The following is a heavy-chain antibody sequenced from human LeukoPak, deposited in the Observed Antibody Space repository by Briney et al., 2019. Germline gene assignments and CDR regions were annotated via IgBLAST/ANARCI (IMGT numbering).Heavy chain of an antibody. D-gene: IGHD2-2*02. CDR2: IEFAGAT. V-gene: IGHV4-39*07. Sequence: SETLSLTCTVSAGSISNSDYYWAWIRQPPGKELEWIGSIEFAGATHYNPSVESRLSVSVDTSRNQFSVKLTSVTAADTAVYYCARAPPYIRAFDIWGQGTMVTVSS. CDR1: AGSISNSDYY. CDR3: ARAPPYIRAFDI. J-gene: IGHJ3*02.